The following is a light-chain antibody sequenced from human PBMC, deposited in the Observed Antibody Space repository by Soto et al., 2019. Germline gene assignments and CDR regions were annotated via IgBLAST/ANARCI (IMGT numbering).Light chain of an antibody. J-gene: IGLJ2*01. V-gene: IGLV2-14*01. CDR1: SSDVGGYNH. CDR2: AVS. Sequence: QSALTQPASVSGSPGQSITISCTGTSSDVGGYNHVSWYQHSPGKAPKLILFAVSDRPSGVSHRFSGSKSGNTASLTISGLQADDEADYYCCSYASLSTVVFGGGTKVTVL. CDR3: CSYASLSTVV.